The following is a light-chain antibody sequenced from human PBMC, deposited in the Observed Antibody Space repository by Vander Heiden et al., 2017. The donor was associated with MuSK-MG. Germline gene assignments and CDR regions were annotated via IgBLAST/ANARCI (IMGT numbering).Light chain of an antibody. Sequence: DIQMTQSPSSLSASVGDRVTITCRASQSISSYLNWYQQKPVKAPKLLIYAASSWQSGVPSRFSGSGSGTDFTLTISRLQPEDFATYYWQQSYSTLTFGGWTKVEIK. CDR2: AAS. CDR3: QQSYSTLT. V-gene: IGKV1-39*01. J-gene: IGKJ4*01. CDR1: QSISSY.